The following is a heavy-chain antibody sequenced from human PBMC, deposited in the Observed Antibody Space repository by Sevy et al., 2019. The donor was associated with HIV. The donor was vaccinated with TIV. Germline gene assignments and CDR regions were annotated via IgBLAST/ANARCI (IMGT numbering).Heavy chain of an antibody. D-gene: IGHD3-3*01. V-gene: IGHV3-30*18. J-gene: IGHJ4*02. CDR3: AKDRRITIFGVVIIMREVDY. CDR2: ISYDGSNK. Sequence: GGSLRLSCAASGFTFSSYGMHWVRQAPGKGLEWVAVISYDGSNKYYADSVKGRFTISRDNSKNTRYLQMNSLRAEDTAMYYCAKDRRITIFGVVIIMREVDYWGQGTLVTVSS. CDR1: GFTFSSYG.